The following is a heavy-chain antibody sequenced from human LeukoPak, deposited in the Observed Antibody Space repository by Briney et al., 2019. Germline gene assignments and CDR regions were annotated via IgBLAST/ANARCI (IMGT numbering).Heavy chain of an antibody. J-gene: IGHJ4*02. Sequence: ASVKVSCKASGYTFTSYGISWVRQAPGQGLEWMGWISAYNGNTNYAQKLQGRVTMTTDTSTSTAYMELRSLRSDDTAVYYCARATEMATIRFPFDYWGQGTLVTVSS. CDR1: GYTFTSYG. V-gene: IGHV1-18*01. D-gene: IGHD5-24*01. CDR2: ISAYNGNT. CDR3: ARATEMATIRFPFDY.